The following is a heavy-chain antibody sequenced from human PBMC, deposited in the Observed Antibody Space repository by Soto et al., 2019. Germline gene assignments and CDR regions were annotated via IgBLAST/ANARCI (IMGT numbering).Heavy chain of an antibody. Sequence: SRRLSFAASGFTFSNYGMHWVRQAPVKGLEWVAIIAYDGTNTYYADSVKGRFTISRDNSKNTLYLQMNSLRDEDTAVYYCAKDDGTFFYDTSGYPLDYWGQGTLVTVSS. CDR2: IAYDGTNT. CDR1: GFTFSNYG. CDR3: AKDDGTFFYDTSGYPLDY. V-gene: IGHV3-30*18. D-gene: IGHD3-22*01. J-gene: IGHJ4*01.